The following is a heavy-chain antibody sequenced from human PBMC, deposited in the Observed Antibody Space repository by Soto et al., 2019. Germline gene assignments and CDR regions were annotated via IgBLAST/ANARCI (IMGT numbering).Heavy chain of an antibody. D-gene: IGHD2-2*01. CDR2: VSSYNGDT. J-gene: IGHJ6*02. CDR3: AREVGHMDV. Sequence: ASVKVSCKASGYTFTTYGINWVRQAPGQGLEWMGWVSSYNGDTTYAQKVQGLVTMTTDTSTRTAYLELRSLRSDDTAVYYCAREVGHMDVWGQGTTVTVSS. CDR1: GYTFTTYG. V-gene: IGHV1-18*04.